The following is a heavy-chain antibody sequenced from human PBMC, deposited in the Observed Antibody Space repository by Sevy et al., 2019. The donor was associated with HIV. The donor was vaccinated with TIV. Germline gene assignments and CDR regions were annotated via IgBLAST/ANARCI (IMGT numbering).Heavy chain of an antibody. CDR3: AREGSRRGGSYYDFWSGYLGDAFDI. Sequence: GGSLRLSCVASGFTFSSYSMNWVRQAPGKGLEWVSYISSSSSTIYYADSVKGRFTISRDNAKNSLYLQMNSLRDEDTAVYYCAREGSRRGGSYYDFWSGYLGDAFDIWGQGTMVTVSS. D-gene: IGHD3-3*01. V-gene: IGHV3-48*02. CDR2: ISSSSSTI. CDR1: GFTFSSYS. J-gene: IGHJ3*02.